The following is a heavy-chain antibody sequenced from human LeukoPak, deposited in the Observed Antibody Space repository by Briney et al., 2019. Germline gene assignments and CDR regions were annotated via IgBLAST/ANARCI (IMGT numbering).Heavy chain of an antibody. CDR3: ARAGHGSGSPQLD. J-gene: IGHJ4*02. CDR1: GGSISSYY. D-gene: IGHD3-10*01. V-gene: IGHV4-59*01. CDR2: IYYSGST. Sequence: SETLSLTCTVSGGSISSYYWSWIRQPPGKGLEWIGYIYYSGSTNYNPSLKSRVTISVDTSKNQFSLKLSSVTAADTAVYYCARAGHGSGSPQLDWGQGTLVTVSS.